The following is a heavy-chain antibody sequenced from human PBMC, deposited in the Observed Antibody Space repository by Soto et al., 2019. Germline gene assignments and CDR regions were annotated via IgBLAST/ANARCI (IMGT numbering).Heavy chain of an antibody. CDR3: ARHNGPLYVGYYYDMDV. CDR1: GGSTSSGGYY. CDR2: SYYSGYT. D-gene: IGHD3-16*01. V-gene: IGHV4-39*01. J-gene: IGHJ6*02. Sequence: SETLSLTCTVSGGSTSSGGYYWGLIRQPPGKGLEWIGRSYYSGYTYYNPSLKSRVTISVDTSKSQFSLKLSSVTGADTAVYYCARHNGPLYVGYYYDMDVWGQGTTVTVAS.